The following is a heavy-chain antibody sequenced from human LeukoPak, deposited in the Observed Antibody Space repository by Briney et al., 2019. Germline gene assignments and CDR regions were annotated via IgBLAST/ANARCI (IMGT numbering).Heavy chain of an antibody. V-gene: IGHV3-23*01. CDR1: GFTFRNYA. Sequence: GGSLRPSCAASGFTFRNYAMTWVRQAPGKGLEWVSTVRGSGDSTLYADSVKGRFTISRDNSKNTLYLQMSSLRAEDTAVYYCAKGGFFSSFDPWGQGTLVTVSS. J-gene: IGHJ5*02. CDR3: AKGGFFSSFDP. D-gene: IGHD3-16*01. CDR2: VRGSGDST.